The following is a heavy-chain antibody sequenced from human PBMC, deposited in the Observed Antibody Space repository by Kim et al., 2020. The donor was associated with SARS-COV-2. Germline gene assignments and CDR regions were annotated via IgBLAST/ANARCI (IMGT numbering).Heavy chain of an antibody. V-gene: IGHV3-11*06. CDR3: ARGHDYGDYSFDY. CDR1: GFTFSDYY. D-gene: IGHD4-17*01. CDR2: ISSSSSYT. Sequence: EGSLRLSCAASGFTFSDYYMSWIRQAPGKGLEWVSYISSSSSYTNYADSVKGRFTISRDNAKNSLYLQMNSLRAEDTAVYYCARGHDYGDYSFDYWGQGTLVTVSS. J-gene: IGHJ4*02.